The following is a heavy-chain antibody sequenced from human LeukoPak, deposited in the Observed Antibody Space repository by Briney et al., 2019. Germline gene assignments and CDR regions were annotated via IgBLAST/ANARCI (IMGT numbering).Heavy chain of an antibody. CDR2: IYYSGST. Sequence: SETLSLTCSVSGGSISSYYWGWIRQPPGKGLEWVGYIYYSGSTNYNPSLYSRVTISVDTSKNQFSLKLSSVTAADTAIYYCARAGVIAARPDFDYWGQGTLVTVSS. V-gene: IGHV4-59*01. CDR1: GGSISSYY. CDR3: ARAGVIAARPDFDY. J-gene: IGHJ4*02. D-gene: IGHD6-6*01.